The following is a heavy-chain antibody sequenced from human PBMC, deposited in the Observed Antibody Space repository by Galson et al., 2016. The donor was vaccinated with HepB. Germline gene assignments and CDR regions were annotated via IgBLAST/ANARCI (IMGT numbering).Heavy chain of an antibody. CDR1: GFSIRTYT. V-gene: IGHV3-21*01. J-gene: IGHJ3*02. D-gene: IGHD3-3*01. CDR2: IRSSSAYE. Sequence: SLRLSCAASGFSIRTYTMNWVRQAPGKGLEWISYIRSSSAYEDYADSVTGRFTLSSENAQNSLYLQMNSLRAEDTAVYYCARDRSRFSSGYYTGARDVFAIWGQGTVVTVSS. CDR3: ARDRSRFSSGYYTGARDVFAI.